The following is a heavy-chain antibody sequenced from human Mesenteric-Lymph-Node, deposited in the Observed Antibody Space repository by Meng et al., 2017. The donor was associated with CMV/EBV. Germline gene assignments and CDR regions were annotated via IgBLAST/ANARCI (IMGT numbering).Heavy chain of an antibody. D-gene: IGHD2-21*01. Sequence: SGGTFSSYAISWVRQAPERGLEWMGRIIPILGIANYAQKYQGRVKITADKSTSTAYMELSSLRSEDTAVYYCARDRGIVVDNLPFDYWGQGTLVTVSS. CDR3: ARDRGIVVDNLPFDY. CDR1: GGTFSSYA. CDR2: IIPILGIA. J-gene: IGHJ4*02. V-gene: IGHV1-69*04.